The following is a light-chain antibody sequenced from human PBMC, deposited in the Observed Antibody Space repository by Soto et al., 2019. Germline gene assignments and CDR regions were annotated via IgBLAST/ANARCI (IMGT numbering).Light chain of an antibody. CDR1: RDISSW. CDR2: AAS. J-gene: IGKJ3*01. Sequence: DIQMTQSPSSVSASVGDRVTITCRASRDISSWLAWYQQKPGKAPKLLIHAASSVQSGVPSRFSGSGSGTDFTLTISSLQPEDVATYYCQSSNIVPFTFGPGPKVDLK. V-gene: IGKV1-12*01. CDR3: QSSNIVPFT.